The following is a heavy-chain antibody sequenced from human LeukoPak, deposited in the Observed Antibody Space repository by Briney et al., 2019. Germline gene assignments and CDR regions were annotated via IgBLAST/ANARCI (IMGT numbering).Heavy chain of an antibody. CDR2: MSPKSGNT. CDR1: GYTFISYD. CDR3: ARGVGGLGNMDV. J-gene: IGHJ6*03. Sequence: ASVTVSFKASGYTFISYDIDWLRQVAAQGLEWMGWMSPKSGNTDYAQKFKGRVTMTRNTSINTAYLELSSLTYDDTAVYFCARGVGGLGNMDVWGKGTTVIISS. D-gene: IGHD3-16*01. V-gene: IGHV1-8*01.